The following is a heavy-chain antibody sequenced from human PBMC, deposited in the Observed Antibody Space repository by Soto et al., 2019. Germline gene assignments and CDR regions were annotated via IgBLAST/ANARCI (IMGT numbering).Heavy chain of an antibody. J-gene: IGHJ6*03. Sequence: GGSLRLSCAASGFTFSSYGMHWVRQAPGKGLEWVAAIWYDGSNKYYADSGKGRFTISRDNSKNTLYLQMNSLRAEDTAVYYCASNPMTTVYYYYMDVWGKGTTVTVSS. CDR3: ASNPMTTVYYYYMDV. D-gene: IGHD4-17*01. V-gene: IGHV3-33*01. CDR2: IWYDGSNK. CDR1: GFTFSSYG.